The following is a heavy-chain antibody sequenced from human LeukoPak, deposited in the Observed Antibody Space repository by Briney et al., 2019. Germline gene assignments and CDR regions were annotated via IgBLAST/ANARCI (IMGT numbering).Heavy chain of an antibody. J-gene: IGHJ4*02. CDR1: GFTFSNYA. V-gene: IGHV3-23*01. CDR3: AKRSPYYFDY. Sequence: PGGSLRLSCAAPGFTFSNYAMSWVRQAPGKGLEWGSSIGASDAGTYYADSVKGRFIISRDNSKNTLYLQMNSLRAEDTAVYCCAKRSPYYFDYWGQGTLVTVSS. CDR2: IGASDAGT.